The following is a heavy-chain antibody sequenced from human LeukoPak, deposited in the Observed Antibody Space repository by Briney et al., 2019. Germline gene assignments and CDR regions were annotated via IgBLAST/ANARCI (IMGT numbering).Heavy chain of an antibody. CDR2: ISGSGGST. V-gene: IGHV3-23*01. D-gene: IGHD6-13*01. J-gene: IGHJ4*02. CDR1: GFTFSSYA. Sequence: GGSLRLSCAASGFTFSSYAMSWVRQAPGKGLEWVSAISGSGGSTYYGDSVKGRFTVSRDNSKNTLYLQMNSLRAEDTAVYYCAKTRPLDSSSWSHGDYWGQGTLVTVSS. CDR3: AKTRPLDSSSWSHGDY.